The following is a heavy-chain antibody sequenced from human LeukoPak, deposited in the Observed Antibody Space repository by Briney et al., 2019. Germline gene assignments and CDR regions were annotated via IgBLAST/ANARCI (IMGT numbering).Heavy chain of an antibody. J-gene: IGHJ6*02. CDR3: ARDHGDSSGYTPSAYYYYGMDV. CDR1: GGTFSSYA. Sequence: ASVKVSCKASGGTFSSYAISWVRQAPGQGLEWMGGIIPIFGTANYAQKFQGRVTITADESTSTAYMELSSLRSEDTAVYYCARDHGDSSGYTPSAYYYYGMDVWGQGTTVTVSS. CDR2: IIPIFGTA. V-gene: IGHV1-69*13. D-gene: IGHD3-22*01.